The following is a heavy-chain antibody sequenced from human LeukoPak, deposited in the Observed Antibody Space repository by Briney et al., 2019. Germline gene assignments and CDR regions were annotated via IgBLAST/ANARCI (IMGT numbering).Heavy chain of an antibody. J-gene: IGHJ4*02. CDR2: ISAYNGNT. D-gene: IGHD3-22*01. Sequence: ASVKVSCKASGYTFTSYGISWVRQAPGQGLEWMGWISAYNGNTNYAQKLQGRVTMTTDTSTSTAYMELSSLRSEDTAVYYCTLHSGGLLLYWGQGTLVTVSS. V-gene: IGHV1-18*01. CDR3: TLHSGGLLLY. CDR1: GYTFTSYG.